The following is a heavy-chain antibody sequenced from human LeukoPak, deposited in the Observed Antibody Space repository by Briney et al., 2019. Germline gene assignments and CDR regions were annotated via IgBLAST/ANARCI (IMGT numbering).Heavy chain of an antibody. Sequence: GGSLRLSCAASGFTFDDYAMHWVRQAPGKGLEWVSGISWNSGSIGYADAVKGRFTISRDNAKNSLYLQMNSLRAEDTAVYYCARDGDIVATNAFDIWGQGTMVTVSS. D-gene: IGHD5-12*01. J-gene: IGHJ3*02. CDR1: GFTFDDYA. CDR2: ISWNSGSI. V-gene: IGHV3-9*01. CDR3: ARDGDIVATNAFDI.